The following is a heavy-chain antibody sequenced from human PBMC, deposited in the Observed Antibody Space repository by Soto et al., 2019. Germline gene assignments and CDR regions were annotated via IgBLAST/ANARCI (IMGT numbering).Heavy chain of an antibody. CDR3: ARAYCSGGSCLYYYMDV. CDR2: INAANGNT. V-gene: IGHV1-3*01. D-gene: IGHD2-15*01. J-gene: IGHJ6*03. CDR1: GGTFSSYT. Sequence: AASVKVSCKASGGTFSSYTISWVRQAPGQGLEWMGRINAANGNTKYSQKFQGRVTITWDTSASTAYMELSSLRSEDSAVYYCARAYCSGGSCLYYYMDVWGKGTAVTVSS.